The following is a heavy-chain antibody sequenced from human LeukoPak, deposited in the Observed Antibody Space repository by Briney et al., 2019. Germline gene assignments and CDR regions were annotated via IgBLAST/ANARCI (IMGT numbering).Heavy chain of an antibody. CDR3: AREGAGYSSGRGAY. D-gene: IGHD6-19*01. CDR1: GGSISSSSYY. J-gene: IGHJ4*02. CDR2: IYYSGST. Sequence: SETLSLTCTVSGGSISSSSYYWGWIRQPPGKGLEWIGSIYYSGSTYYNPSLKSRVTISVDTSKNQFPLKLSSVTAADTAVYYCAREGAGYSSGRGAYWGQGTLVTVSS. V-gene: IGHV4-39*06.